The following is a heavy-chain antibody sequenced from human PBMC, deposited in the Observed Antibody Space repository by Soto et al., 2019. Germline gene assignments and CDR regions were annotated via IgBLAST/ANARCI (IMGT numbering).Heavy chain of an antibody. J-gene: IGHJ5*02. Sequence: QAQLQQSGAGLLKPSETLSLTCTVSGGSFTGYFYSWIRQPPGKGLEWIGEIHDGGITKYNPSLKSRVTMSADTAKKHFSLRLTSLTVADTAVYYCAPTPRLLVPWGQGSPVFVSS. CDR1: GGSFTGYF. V-gene: IGHV4-34*02. D-gene: IGHD2-8*02. CDR3: APTPRLLVP. CDR2: IHDGGIT.